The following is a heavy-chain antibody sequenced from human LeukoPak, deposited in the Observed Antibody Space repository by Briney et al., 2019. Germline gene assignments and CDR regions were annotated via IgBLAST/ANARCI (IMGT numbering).Heavy chain of an antibody. D-gene: IGHD2-21*01. V-gene: IGHV1-2*02. CDR3: ARDLEAYCGGDCLGY. CDR1: GYTFTGYY. Sequence: GASVKVSCKASGYTFTGYYMHWVRQAPGQGLEWMGWINPNSGGTNYAQKFQGRVTMTRDTSISTAYMELSRLRSDDTAVYYCARDLEAYCGGDCLGYWGQGTLVTVSS. CDR2: INPNSGGT. J-gene: IGHJ4*02.